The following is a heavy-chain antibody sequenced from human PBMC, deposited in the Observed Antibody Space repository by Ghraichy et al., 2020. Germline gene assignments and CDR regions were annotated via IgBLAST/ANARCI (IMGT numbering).Heavy chain of an antibody. D-gene: IGHD4-11*01. CDR2: IYHSGST. V-gene: IGHV4-38-2*01. J-gene: IGHJ4*02. CDR3: ARGDYRGPGPLFDY. Sequence: SETLSLTCAVSGYSISSGYYWGWIRQPPGKGLEWIGSIYHSGSTYYNPSLKSRVTISVDTSKNQFSLKLSSVTAADTAVYYCARGDYRGPGPLFDYWGQGTLVTVSS. CDR1: GYSISSGYY.